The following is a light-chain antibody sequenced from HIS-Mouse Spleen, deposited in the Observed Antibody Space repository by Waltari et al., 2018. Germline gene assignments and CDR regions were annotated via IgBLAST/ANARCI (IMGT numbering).Light chain of an antibody. CDR3: QQYGSSLWT. CDR2: GAS. CDR1: QSVSSSY. Sequence: EIVLTQSPGTLSLSPGERATLSCRASQSVSSSYLAWYQQKPGQAPRLLSSGASSRATGIPDRFSGSGSGTDFTLTISRLEPEDFAVYYCQQYGSSLWTFGQGTKVEIK. J-gene: IGKJ1*01. V-gene: IGKV3-20*01.